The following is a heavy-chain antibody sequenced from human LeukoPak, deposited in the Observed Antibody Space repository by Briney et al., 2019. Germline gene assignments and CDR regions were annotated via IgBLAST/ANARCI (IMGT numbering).Heavy chain of an antibody. J-gene: IGHJ5*02. CDR1: GFTFGSYA. D-gene: IGHD2-15*01. V-gene: IGHV3-23*01. Sequence: GGSLRLSCAASGFTFGSYAMSWVRQAPGKGLEWVSVISGSGGSTYYADSVKGRFTISRDNSKNTLYLQMNSLRAEDTAVYYCAKAGYCSGGICGFDPWGQGTLVTVSS. CDR2: ISGSGGST. CDR3: AKAGYCSGGICGFDP.